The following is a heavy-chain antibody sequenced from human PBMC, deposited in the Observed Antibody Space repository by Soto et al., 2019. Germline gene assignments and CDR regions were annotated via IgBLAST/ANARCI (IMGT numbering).Heavy chain of an antibody. J-gene: IGHJ3*02. Sequence: GASVKVSCKSSGYTFTSYGISWVRQASGQGLEWMGWISAYNGNTNYAQKLQGRVTMTTDTSTSTAYMELRSLRSDDTAVYYCARVGGSSWPHDAFDIWGQGTMVTVSS. CDR1: GYTFTSYG. CDR3: ARVGGSSWPHDAFDI. V-gene: IGHV1-18*01. D-gene: IGHD6-13*01. CDR2: ISAYNGNT.